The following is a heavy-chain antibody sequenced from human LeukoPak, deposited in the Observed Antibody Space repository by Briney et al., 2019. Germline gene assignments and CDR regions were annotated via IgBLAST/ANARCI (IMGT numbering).Heavy chain of an antibody. CDR1: GGSITSHF. J-gene: IGHJ5*02. D-gene: IGHD3-10*01. V-gene: IGHV4-59*11. Sequence: SETLSLTCSVSGGSITSHFWSWIRQPPGKGLEWIGYIHYSGSTNYNPSLKSRVTMSVDTSKNQFSLKLSSVTAADTAVYYCARTSRIWFGELYWFDPWGQGTLVTVSS. CDR3: ARTSRIWFGELYWFDP. CDR2: IHYSGST.